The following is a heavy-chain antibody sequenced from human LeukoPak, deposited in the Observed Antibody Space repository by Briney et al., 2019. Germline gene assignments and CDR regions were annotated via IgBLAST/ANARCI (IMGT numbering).Heavy chain of an antibody. Sequence: ASVKVSCKVSGYTFTYYYMHWVQQAPGKGLEWMGLVDPEDGETIYAEKFQGRVTITADTSTDTAYMELSSLRSEDTAVYYCATGRIAVAGTSWFDPWGQGTLVTVSS. CDR3: ATGRIAVAGTSWFDP. V-gene: IGHV1-69-2*01. D-gene: IGHD6-19*01. CDR1: GYTFTYYY. J-gene: IGHJ5*02. CDR2: VDPEDGET.